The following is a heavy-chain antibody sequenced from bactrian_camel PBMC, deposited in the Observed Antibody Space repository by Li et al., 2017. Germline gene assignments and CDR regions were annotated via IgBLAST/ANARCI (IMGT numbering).Heavy chain of an antibody. CDR2: IDRDGVT. J-gene: IGHJ6*01. V-gene: IGHV3S26*01. CDR1: GYITSSYC. D-gene: IGHD7*01. CDR3: ATQMYRRTCGRGY. Sequence: HVQLVESGGGSVQTGESLTLSCVAPGYITSSYCIAWFRRAPGKEREGVAGIDRDGVTSYTDNVKGRFTISRDDAKNTMYLQMNNLQPEDTAMYYCATQMYRRTCGRGYCGQGTQVTVS.